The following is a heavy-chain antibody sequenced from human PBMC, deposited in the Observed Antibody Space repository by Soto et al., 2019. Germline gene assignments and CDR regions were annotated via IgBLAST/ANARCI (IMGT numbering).Heavy chain of an antibody. CDR2: ISTYSGDT. V-gene: IGHV1-18*01. J-gene: IGHJ5*02. CDR1: GYTFFTYD. D-gene: IGHD5-12*01. Sequence: QVHLVQSGVEVKTPGASVKVSCQASGYTFFTYDISWVRQAPGQGLEWMGWISTYSGDTKYAQKVPGRVTMTTDTAKTTAYLERRSLRSDDTAVYYCARHHGPTTSENWFDPWGQGTLVTVSS. CDR3: ARHHGPTTSENWFDP.